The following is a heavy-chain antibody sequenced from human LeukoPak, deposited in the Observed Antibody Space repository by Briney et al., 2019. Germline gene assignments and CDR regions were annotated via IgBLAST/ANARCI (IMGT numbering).Heavy chain of an antibody. V-gene: IGHV3-30*02. CDR3: AANSVPAAGTEKMFGY. CDR1: GFTFSTYG. J-gene: IGHJ4*02. Sequence: PGGSLRLSCAASGFTFSTYGIHWVRQAPGKGLQWVAFIRDDGSNKYCADSVKGRFTISRDNSKNTLYLQMNSLRAEDTAVYYCAANSVPAAGTEKMFGYWGQGTLVTVSS. CDR2: IRDDGSNK. D-gene: IGHD6-13*01.